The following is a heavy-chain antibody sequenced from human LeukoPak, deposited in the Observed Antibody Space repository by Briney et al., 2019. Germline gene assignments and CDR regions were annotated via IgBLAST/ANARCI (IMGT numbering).Heavy chain of an antibody. J-gene: IGHJ6*02. CDR2: IIPIFGTA. Sequence: SVKVSCKASGGTFSSYAISWVRQAPGQGLEWMGGIIPIFGTANYAQKFQGRVTITADESTSTAYMELSSLRSEDTAVYYCARGSRPTVTTIDYYYGMDVWGQGTTVTVSS. D-gene: IGHD4-17*01. CDR1: GGTFSSYA. V-gene: IGHV1-69*13. CDR3: ARGSRPTVTTIDYYYGMDV.